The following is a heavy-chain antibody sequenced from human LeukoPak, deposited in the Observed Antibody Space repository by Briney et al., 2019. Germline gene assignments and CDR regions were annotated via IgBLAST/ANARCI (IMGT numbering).Heavy chain of an antibody. V-gene: IGHV4-61*05. CDR2: IYYSGST. Sequence: SETLSLTCTVSGGSISSSSYYWGWIRQPPGKGLEWIGYIYYSGSTNYNPSLKSRVTISVDTSKNQFSLKLSSVTAADTAVYYCARAAIAAAGSRHYYYYGMGVWGQGTTVTVSS. CDR3: ARAAIAAAGSRHYYYYGMGV. CDR1: GGSISSSSYY. J-gene: IGHJ6*02. D-gene: IGHD6-13*01.